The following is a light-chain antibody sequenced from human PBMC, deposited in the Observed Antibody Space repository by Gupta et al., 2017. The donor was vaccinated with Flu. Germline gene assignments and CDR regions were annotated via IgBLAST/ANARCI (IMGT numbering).Light chain of an antibody. J-gene: IGKJ2*01. V-gene: IGKV4-1*01. Sequence: DLVMTQSSDSLAVSLGERATINCKSSQSVLYRSNNKNYLAWYQQKPGQPPKLLIYWASTRESGVPDRFSGSGSGTDFTLTISSLQAEDVAVYYCQQYYSTPQTFGQGTKLEIK. CDR3: QQYYSTPQT. CDR1: QSVLYRSNNKNY. CDR2: WAS.